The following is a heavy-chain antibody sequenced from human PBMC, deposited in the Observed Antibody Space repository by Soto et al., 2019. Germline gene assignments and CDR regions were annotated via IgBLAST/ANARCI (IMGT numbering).Heavy chain of an antibody. Sequence: SETLSLTCTVSGGSIGSGDYYWSWIRQPPGKGLEWIGYIYYSGSTYYNPSLKSRVTISVDTSKNQFSLKLSSVTAADTAVYYCARDRTSYYDFWSGYYIPYYYYGMVVWGQGTTVTVSS. V-gene: IGHV4-30-4*01. CDR2: IYYSGST. J-gene: IGHJ6*02. CDR3: ARDRTSYYDFWSGYYIPYYYYGMVV. D-gene: IGHD3-3*01. CDR1: GGSIGSGDYY.